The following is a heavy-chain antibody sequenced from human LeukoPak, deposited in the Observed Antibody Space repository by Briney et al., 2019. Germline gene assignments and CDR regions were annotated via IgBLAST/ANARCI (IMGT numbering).Heavy chain of an antibody. Sequence: SETLSLTCTVSGGSISGGDYYWSWIRQPPGKGLEWIGYIYYSGSTYYNPSLKSRVIISVDTSKNQFSLNLSSVTAADTAVYFCARVSTGTAYPWGQGTLVTVSP. CDR3: ARVSTGTAYP. CDR1: GGSISGGDYY. J-gene: IGHJ5*02. V-gene: IGHV4-30-4*08. D-gene: IGHD1-1*01. CDR2: IYYSGST.